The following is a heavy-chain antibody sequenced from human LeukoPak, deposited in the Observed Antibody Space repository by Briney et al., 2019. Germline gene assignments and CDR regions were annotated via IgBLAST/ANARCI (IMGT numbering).Heavy chain of an antibody. V-gene: IGHV3-7*01. D-gene: IGHD1-26*01. CDR1: GFTFSRYS. CDR2: IKQDGSEK. J-gene: IGHJ4*02. CDR3: AREWELLDY. Sequence: PGGSLRLSCAASGFTFSRYSMSWVRQAPGKGLEWVANIKQDGSEKYYVDSVKGRFTISRDNAKNSLYLQMNSLRAEDTAVYYCAREWELLDYWGQGTLVTVSS.